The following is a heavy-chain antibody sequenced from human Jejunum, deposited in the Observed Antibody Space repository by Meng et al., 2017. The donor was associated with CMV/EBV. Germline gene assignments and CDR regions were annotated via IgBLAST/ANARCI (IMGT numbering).Heavy chain of an antibody. CDR1: SISDVSSC. V-gene: IGHV4-39*01. J-gene: IGHJ4*02. CDR3: ARHLRDGYNYGTYSFAY. D-gene: IGHD5-24*01. CDR2: IYYSGNT. Sequence: SISDVSSCWGWLSQTPGKGLEWIGSIYYSGNTYYNPSIERRVTISVATSKSQFSLKLSSVTAADTAVYYCARHLRDGYNYGTYSFAYWGRGTLVTVSS.